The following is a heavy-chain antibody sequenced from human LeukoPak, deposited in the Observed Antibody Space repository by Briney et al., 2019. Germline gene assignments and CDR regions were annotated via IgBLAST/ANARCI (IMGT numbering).Heavy chain of an antibody. CDR1: GFSISSYE. D-gene: IGHD3-22*01. Sequence: GGSLRLSCAASGFSISSYEMNWVRQAPGKGLEWVSYVSSSGSTIYYADSVRGRFTISRDNAKNSLYLQMNSLRAEDTAVYYCARPFYYDNNGGEGMDVRGQGTTVTVSS. CDR2: VSSSGSTI. J-gene: IGHJ6*02. CDR3: ARPFYYDNNGGEGMDV. V-gene: IGHV3-48*03.